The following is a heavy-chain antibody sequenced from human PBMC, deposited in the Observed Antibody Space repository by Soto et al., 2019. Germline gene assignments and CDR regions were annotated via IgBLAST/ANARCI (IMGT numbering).Heavy chain of an antibody. CDR3: ARGWATVAGTGDN. CDR1: GFTCSNYW. J-gene: IGHJ4*02. D-gene: IGHD6-19*01. CDR2: ITQDGSET. V-gene: IGHV3-7*01. Sequence: ELQLVESGGGLVQPGGSLRLSCVVSGFTCSNYWMSWVRQAPGKGLAWVANITQDGSETYYLDSVKGRFTISSDNAENSLYLQMTSLRGEDTAVYFCARGWATVAGTGDNLGQGTLVTVSS.